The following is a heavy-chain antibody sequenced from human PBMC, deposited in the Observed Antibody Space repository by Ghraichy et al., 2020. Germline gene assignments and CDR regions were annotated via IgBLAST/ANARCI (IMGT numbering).Heavy chain of an antibody. CDR2: INHSGSA. V-gene: IGHV4-34*01. Sequence: SETLSLTCAVYGGSFSGYYWSWIRQPPGKGLEWIGEINHSGSANYNPSLKSRVTISVDTSKNQFSLKLSSVTAADTAVYYCARGGRWSSWYKAAMNYGMDVWGQGTTVTVSS. D-gene: IGHD6-13*01. CDR3: ARGGRWSSWYKAAMNYGMDV. CDR1: GGSFSGYY. J-gene: IGHJ6*02.